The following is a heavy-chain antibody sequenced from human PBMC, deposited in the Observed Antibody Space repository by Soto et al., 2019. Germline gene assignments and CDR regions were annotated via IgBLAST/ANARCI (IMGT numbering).Heavy chain of an antibody. V-gene: IGHV3-66*01. Sequence: GGSLRLSCAASGFSVGTIYMTWVRQAPGKGLEWVSVIYGGGGTYYADSVRGRFTISRDISENTLSLQMNSLRAEEDTAVYYCARGHSSGHDAFEVWGQGTMVTVSS. CDR2: IYGGGGT. D-gene: IGHD5-18*01. CDR1: GFSVGTIY. J-gene: IGHJ3*01. CDR3: ARGHSSGHDAFEV.